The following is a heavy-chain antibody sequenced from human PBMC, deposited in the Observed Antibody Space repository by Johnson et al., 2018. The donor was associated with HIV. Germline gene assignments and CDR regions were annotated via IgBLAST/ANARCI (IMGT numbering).Heavy chain of an antibody. CDR2: IWYDGSKK. CDR1: GFTFSSYG. CDR3: ARDLAGHNAFDI. V-gene: IGHV3-33*01. Sequence: QVQLVESGGGVVQPGGSLRLSCAASGFTFSSYGMHWVRQAPGKGLEWVAVIWYDGSKKNYADSVKGRFSISRDNSKNTLYLQMNSLRAEDTAVYYCARDLAGHNAFDIWGQGTMVTVSS. D-gene: IGHD6-19*01. J-gene: IGHJ3*02.